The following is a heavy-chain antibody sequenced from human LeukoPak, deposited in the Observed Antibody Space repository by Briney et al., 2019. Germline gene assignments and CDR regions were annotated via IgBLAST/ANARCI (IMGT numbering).Heavy chain of an antibody. D-gene: IGHD2-2*01. J-gene: IGHJ6*02. CDR1: GYTFTIYG. V-gene: IGHV1-8*02. Sequence: ASVKVSCKASGYTFTIYGISWVRQATGQGLEWMGWMNPNSGNTGYAQKFQGRVTMTRNTSISTAYMELSSLRSEDTAVYYCARVGYCSSTSCLYYYGMDVWGQGTTVTVSS. CDR3: ARVGYCSSTSCLYYYGMDV. CDR2: MNPNSGNT.